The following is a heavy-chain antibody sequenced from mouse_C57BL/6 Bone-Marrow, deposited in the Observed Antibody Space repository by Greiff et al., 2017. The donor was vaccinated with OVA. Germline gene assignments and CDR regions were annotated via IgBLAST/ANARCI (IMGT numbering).Heavy chain of an antibody. J-gene: IGHJ3*01. CDR3: ARPYYYWFAY. CDR1: GFTFSSYG. D-gene: IGHD1-1*01. Sequence: EVKLMESGGDLVKPGGSLKLSCAASGFTFSSYGMSWVRQTPDKRLEWVATISSGGSYTYYPDSVKGRFTISRDNAKNTLYLQMSSLKSEDTAMYYCARPYYYWFAYWGQGTLVTVSA. V-gene: IGHV5-6*01. CDR2: ISSGGSYT.